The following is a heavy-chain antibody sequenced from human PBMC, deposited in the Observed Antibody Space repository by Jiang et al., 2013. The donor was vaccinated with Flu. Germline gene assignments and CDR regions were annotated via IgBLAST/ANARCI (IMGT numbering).Heavy chain of an antibody. CDR3: ARLLRGSNTGSSWAFDI. CDR1: TGSFTHNY. Sequence: LLKPSETLSLACAVYTGSFTHNYWTWIRQTPNKRLEWIGQIDYSGFTNYNPSLKSRVTVSVDTSKNQFSLKLSSVTAADTAAYYCARLLRGSNTGSSWAFDIWGRGTMVTVSS. CDR2: IDYSGFT. D-gene: IGHD1-26*01. J-gene: IGHJ3*02. V-gene: IGHV4-34*01.